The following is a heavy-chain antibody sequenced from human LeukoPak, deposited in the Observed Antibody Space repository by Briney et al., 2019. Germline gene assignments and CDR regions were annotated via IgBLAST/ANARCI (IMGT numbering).Heavy chain of an antibody. V-gene: IGHV4-39*07. D-gene: IGHD6-19*01. CDR2: IYYSGST. J-gene: IGHJ4*02. Sequence: SETLSLTCTVSGGSISSSSYYWGWIRQPPGKGLEWIGSIYYSGSTYYNPSLKSRVNISVDTSKNQFSLKLSSVTAADTAVYYCARDVRIVVAGTHIDYWGQGTLVTVSS. CDR3: ARDVRIVVAGTHIDY. CDR1: GGSISSSSYY.